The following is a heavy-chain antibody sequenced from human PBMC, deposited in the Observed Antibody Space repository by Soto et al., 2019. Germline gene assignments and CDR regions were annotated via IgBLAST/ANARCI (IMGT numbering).Heavy chain of an antibody. D-gene: IGHD5-12*01. CDR3: TKGYGARHSPFDY. V-gene: IGHV3-23*01. CDR1: GFTFRSYA. CDR2: IRGSGDRT. Sequence: EVQLLESGGGLAQPGGSLSLSCAASGFTFRSYAMNWVRQAPGKGPEWVSGIRGSGDRTYHANSVKGRFTISRDNSKHTLYLQVDSLRAEDTAVYYCTKGYGARHSPFDYWGQGTQVTVSS. J-gene: IGHJ4*02.